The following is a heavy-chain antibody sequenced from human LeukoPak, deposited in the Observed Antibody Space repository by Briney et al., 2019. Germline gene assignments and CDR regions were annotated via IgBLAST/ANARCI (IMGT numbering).Heavy chain of an antibody. CDR2: IIPILGIV. J-gene: IGHJ3*02. Sequence: SVKVSCKASGGTFSSYAISWVRQAPGQGLEWMGRIIPILGIVNYAQKFQGRVTITADKSTSTAYMELSSLRSEDTAVYYCARDHGYSYGYALAFDIWGQGTMVTVSS. CDR3: ARDHGYSYGYALAFDI. V-gene: IGHV1-69*04. D-gene: IGHD5-18*01. CDR1: GGTFSSYA.